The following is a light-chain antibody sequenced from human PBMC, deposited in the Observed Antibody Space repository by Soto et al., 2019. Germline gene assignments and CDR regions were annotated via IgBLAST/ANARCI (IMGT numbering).Light chain of an antibody. Sequence: QSVVAQTPSASGTPGQRVTFWCSGGSSNIGGNYVSWFQQLPGMAPKLLIYETYKRPSGVPDRFSGSKSGTSASLAITGLQSEDVADYYCGAWDYNLNVLVFGGGTKVTVL. J-gene: IGLJ3*02. CDR3: GAWDYNLNVLV. V-gene: IGLV1-44*01. CDR1: SSNIGGNY. CDR2: ETY.